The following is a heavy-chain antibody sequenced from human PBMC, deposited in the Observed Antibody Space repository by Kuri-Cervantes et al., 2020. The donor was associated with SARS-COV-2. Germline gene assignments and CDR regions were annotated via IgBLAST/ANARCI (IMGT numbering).Heavy chain of an antibody. CDR2: IHHSGIT. J-gene: IGHJ5*01. V-gene: IGHV4-39*07. CDR3: AKVGRNGFNLFDS. D-gene: IGHD5-24*01. CDR1: GGSISSSSYY. Sequence: SETLSLTCTVSGGSISSSSYYWGWVRQTPAKGLEWIGSIHHSGITYYNPSLKSRVSMSVDTSKNQFSLKMNSVTAADTAIYYCAKVGRNGFNLFDSWGQGSLVTVSS.